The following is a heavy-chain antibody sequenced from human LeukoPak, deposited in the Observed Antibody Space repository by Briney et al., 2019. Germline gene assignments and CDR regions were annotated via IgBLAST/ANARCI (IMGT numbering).Heavy chain of an antibody. CDR3: AREYSSSSEGIWFDP. Sequence: SETLSLTCTVSGGSISGYYWNWIRQPPGKGLEWIGYIDYSGSTNYNPSLKSRVTISIDTSKNQFSLRLTSVTAADSAVYYCAREYSSSSEGIWFDPWGQGTLVTVSS. CDR2: IDYSGST. CDR1: GGSISGYY. V-gene: IGHV4-59*01. J-gene: IGHJ5*02. D-gene: IGHD6-6*01.